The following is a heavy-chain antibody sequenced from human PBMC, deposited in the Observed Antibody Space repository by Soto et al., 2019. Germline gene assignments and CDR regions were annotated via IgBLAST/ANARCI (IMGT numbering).Heavy chain of an antibody. Sequence: SLRLSCAASGFTFDDYAMHWVRQDPGKGLEWVSGISWNSGSIGYADSVKGRFTISRDNAKNSLYLQMNSLRAEDTALYYCAKDIRSLPTDAFDIWGQGTMVTVSS. V-gene: IGHV3-9*01. D-gene: IGHD4-17*01. CDR2: ISWNSGSI. CDR3: AKDIRSLPTDAFDI. J-gene: IGHJ3*02. CDR1: GFTFDDYA.